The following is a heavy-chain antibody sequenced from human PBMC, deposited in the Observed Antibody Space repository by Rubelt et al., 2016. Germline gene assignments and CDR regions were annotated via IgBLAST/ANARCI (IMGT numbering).Heavy chain of an antibody. J-gene: IGHJ5*02. CDR2: SNDSGST. CDR1: GGSFDGYH. V-gene: IGHV4-34*01. Sequence: QVQLQQWGAGLLKPSETLSLTCIVYGGSFDGYHWTWIRQPPGKGLEWIGDSNDSGSTNYNPSLKSRVTISVDTSKNQFSLNLRSVTAADTAVYYCARGRVHSNWFDPWGQGTLVTVSS. CDR3: ARGRVHSNWFDP.